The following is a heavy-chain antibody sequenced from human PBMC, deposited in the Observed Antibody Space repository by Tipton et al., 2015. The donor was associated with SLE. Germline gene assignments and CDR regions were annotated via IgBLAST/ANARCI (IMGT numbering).Heavy chain of an antibody. J-gene: IGHJ1*01. V-gene: IGHV3-48*03. D-gene: IGHD1-1*01. CDR2: ISSSGNTI. CDR3: ARGEYNFGIEYFQH. Sequence: FLRLSCAASGFTFSSYEMNWVRQAPGKGLEWVSYISSSGNTIYYADSVKGRFTISRDNAKNSLYLQMNSLRAEDTAVYYCARGEYNFGIEYFQHWGQGTLVTVSS. CDR1: GFTFSSYE.